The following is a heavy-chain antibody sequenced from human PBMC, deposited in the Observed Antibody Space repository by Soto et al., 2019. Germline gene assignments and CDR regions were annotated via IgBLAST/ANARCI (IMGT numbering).Heavy chain of an antibody. CDR3: ARVGPDTAMVYYYYYYGMDV. D-gene: IGHD5-18*01. CDR1: GFTFSSYG. J-gene: IGHJ6*02. CDR2: ISYDGSNK. Sequence: QVQLVESGGGVVQPGRSLRLSCAASGFTFSSYGMHWVRQAPGKGLEWVAVISYDGSNKYYADSVKGRFTISRDNSKNTLYLQMNSLRAEDTAVYYCARVGPDTAMVYYYYYYGMDVWGQGTTVTVSS. V-gene: IGHV3-30*03.